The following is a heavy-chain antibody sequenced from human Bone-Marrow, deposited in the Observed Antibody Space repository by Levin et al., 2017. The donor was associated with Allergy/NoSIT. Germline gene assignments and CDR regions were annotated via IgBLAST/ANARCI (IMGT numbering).Heavy chain of an antibody. V-gene: IGHV3-53*01. CDR3: AGSGRKYYFDY. Sequence: GGSLRLSCAASGFTVSSNYMSWVRQAPGKGLEWVSVIYSGGGTYYADSVKGRFTISRDNSGNTLYVQMNNLRAEDTAVYYCAGSGRKYYFDYWGQGTLVTVSS. D-gene: IGHD6-19*01. J-gene: IGHJ4*02. CDR2: IYSGGGT. CDR1: GFTVSSNY.